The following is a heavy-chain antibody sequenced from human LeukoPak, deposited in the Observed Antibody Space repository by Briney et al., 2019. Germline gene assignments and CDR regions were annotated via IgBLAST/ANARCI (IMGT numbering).Heavy chain of an antibody. CDR1: GYTFTGYY. J-gene: IGHJ4*02. Sequence: ASVKVSCKASGYTFTGYYMHWVRQAPGQGLEWMGWINPNSGGTNYAQKFQGRVTMTRDTSISTAYMELSRLRSDDTAVYYCARDRSTEDFWSGYQDFDYWGQGTLVTVSS. CDR2: INPNSGGT. CDR3: ARDRSTEDFWSGYQDFDY. V-gene: IGHV1-2*02. D-gene: IGHD3-3*01.